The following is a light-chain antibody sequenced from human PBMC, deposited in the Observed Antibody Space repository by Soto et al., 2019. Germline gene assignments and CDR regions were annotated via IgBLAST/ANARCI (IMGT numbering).Light chain of an antibody. Sequence: QSALTQPASVSGSPGQSTTISCTGTSSDVGNYNLVSWYQQHPGKVPKLMIYEVTKRPSGSSDRFSGSKSGNTASLTISGLQAEDEADYYCCSYTTGSTFVFGTGTKLTVL. CDR1: SSDVGNYNL. V-gene: IGLV2-23*02. J-gene: IGLJ1*01. CDR2: EVT. CDR3: CSYTTGSTFV.